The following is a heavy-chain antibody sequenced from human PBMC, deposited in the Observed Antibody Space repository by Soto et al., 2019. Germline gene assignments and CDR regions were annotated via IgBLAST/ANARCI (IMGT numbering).Heavy chain of an antibody. CDR1: GDSVSSNSAA. J-gene: IGHJ6*02. D-gene: IGHD6-6*01. CDR3: ARDRIAARLYYYYGMDV. CDR2: TYYRSKWYN. Sequence: SQTLSLTCAISGDSVSSNSAASNWIRQSPSRGLEWLGRTYYRSKWYNDYAVSVKSRITINPDTSKNQFSLQLNSVTPEDTAVYYCARDRIAARLYYYYGMDVWGQGTTVTVSS. V-gene: IGHV6-1*01.